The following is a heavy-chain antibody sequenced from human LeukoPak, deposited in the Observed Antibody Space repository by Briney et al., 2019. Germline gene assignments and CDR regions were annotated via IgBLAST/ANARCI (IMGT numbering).Heavy chain of an antibody. CDR1: GGAISRGDYY. CDR3: ARFDIVEEGGPDY. CDR2: IYDSGST. V-gene: IGHV4-30-4*01. Sequence: SQTLSLTCNVSGGAISRGDYYWSWIRQPPGKGLEWIGYIYDSGSTYYNPSLKSRITISVDTSKNQFSLKVTSVAAADTATYYCARFDIVEEGGPDYWGQGTLVTVSS. J-gene: IGHJ4*02. D-gene: IGHD2-15*01.